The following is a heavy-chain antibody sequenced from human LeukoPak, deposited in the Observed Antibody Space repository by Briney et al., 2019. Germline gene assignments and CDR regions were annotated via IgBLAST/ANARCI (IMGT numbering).Heavy chain of an antibody. CDR1: GYTFTVYY. J-gene: IGHJ4*02. Sequence: ASVKVSCKCSGYTFTVYYMHWVRQAPGQGLEWVGLINPNSGGTNYAQKFQGRVTMTRDTSISTAYMELSRLRSDDTAVYYCARSLKRWLSLYYFDYWGQGTLVTVSS. CDR3: ARSLKRWLSLYYFDY. CDR2: INPNSGGT. V-gene: IGHV1-2*02. D-gene: IGHD5-24*01.